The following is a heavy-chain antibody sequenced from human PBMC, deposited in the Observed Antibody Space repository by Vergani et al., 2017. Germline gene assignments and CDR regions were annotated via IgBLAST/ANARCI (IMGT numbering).Heavy chain of an antibody. J-gene: IGHJ4*02. CDR2: IYSGGST. Sequence: EVQLVESGGGLVQPGGSLRLSCADSGFTVSSNYMSWVRQAPGKGLEWVSVIYSGGSTYYADSVKGRFTISRDNSKNTLYLQMNSLRAEDTAVYYCARVVRGVKVDYWGQGTLVTVSS. V-gene: IGHV3-66*02. CDR1: GFTVSSNY. D-gene: IGHD3-10*01. CDR3: ARVVRGVKVDY.